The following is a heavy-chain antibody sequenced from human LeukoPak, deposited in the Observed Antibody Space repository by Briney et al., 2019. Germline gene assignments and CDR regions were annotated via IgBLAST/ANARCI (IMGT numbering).Heavy chain of an antibody. J-gene: IGHJ3*02. CDR2: IIPIFGTV. CDR1: GGTFSSYA. Sequence: ASVKVSYKASGGTFSSYAISWVRQAPGQGLEWMGGIIPIFGTVNYAQKFQGRVTITADESTSTAYMELSSLRSEDTAVYYCAREGSGTTGSDAFDIWGQGTMVTVSS. V-gene: IGHV1-69*13. D-gene: IGHD1-1*01. CDR3: AREGSGTTGSDAFDI.